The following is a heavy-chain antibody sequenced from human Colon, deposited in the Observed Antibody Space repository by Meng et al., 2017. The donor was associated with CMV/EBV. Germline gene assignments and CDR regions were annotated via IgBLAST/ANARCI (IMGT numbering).Heavy chain of an antibody. Sequence: GESLKISCTASGFTFNNYALSWVRQPPGKGLQWVSAVTGSGARAYYADSVEGRFTISRDNSKNTLYLQMNSLRAEDTAVYYCARQSGSYKNDYWGQGTLVTVSS. V-gene: IGHV3-23*01. D-gene: IGHD1-26*01. CDR2: VTGSGARA. CDR1: GFTFNNYA. J-gene: IGHJ4*02. CDR3: ARQSGSYKNDY.